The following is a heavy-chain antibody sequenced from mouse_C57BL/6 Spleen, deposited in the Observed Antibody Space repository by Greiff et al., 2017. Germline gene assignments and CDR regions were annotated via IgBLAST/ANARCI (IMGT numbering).Heavy chain of an antibody. CDR3: TRSGDGYYGVHWYFDV. J-gene: IGHJ1*03. CDR2: IYPGNSDT. Sequence: EVQLQQSGTVLARPGASVKMSCKTSGYTFTSYWMHWVKPRPGQGLEWIGAIYPGNSDTSYNQKFKGKAKLTAVTSASTAYMELSSLTNEDSAVYYCTRSGDGYYGVHWYFDVWGTGTTVTVSS. D-gene: IGHD2-3*01. CDR1: GYTFTSYW. V-gene: IGHV1-5*01.